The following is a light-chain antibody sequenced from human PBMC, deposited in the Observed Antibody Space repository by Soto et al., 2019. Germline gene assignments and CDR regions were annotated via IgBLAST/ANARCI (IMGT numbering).Light chain of an antibody. J-gene: IGLJ2*01. Sequence: QSALTQPASVSGSPGQSITISCTGTSSDVGGYNYVSWYQHHPGKAPKLMIYDVSNRPSVVSDRFSGSKSGNTASLTISGLQAEDEADYYCNSYTSSSTVVFGGGTKLTVL. V-gene: IGLV2-14*03. CDR2: DVS. CDR1: SSDVGGYNY. CDR3: NSYTSSSTVV.